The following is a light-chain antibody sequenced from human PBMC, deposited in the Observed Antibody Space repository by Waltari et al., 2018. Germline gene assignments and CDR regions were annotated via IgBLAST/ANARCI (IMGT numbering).Light chain of an antibody. CDR1: ASNIGDNT. J-gene: IGLJ6*01. CDR2: SRN. Sequence: QSVLTQPPSASGTPGQRVTISCSGSASNIGDNTVNWYQQIPGMAPKLLIYSRNQRPSGVPDRFSGSRSGTSGSLTINGLQSADEADYYCAVWDDSLNGHVFGSGTKVTVL. CDR3: AVWDDSLNGHV. V-gene: IGLV1-44*01.